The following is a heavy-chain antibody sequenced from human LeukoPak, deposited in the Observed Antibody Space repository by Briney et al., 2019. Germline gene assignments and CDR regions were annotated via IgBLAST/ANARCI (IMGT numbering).Heavy chain of an antibody. J-gene: IGHJ4*02. CDR2: FDPEDGET. CDR1: GYTLSELS. D-gene: IGHD3-22*01. V-gene: IGHV1-24*01. Sequence: ASVKVSCKVSGYTLSELSIHWVRQAPGKGLEWMGGFDPEDGETIYAQKFQGRVTMTEDTSTDTAYMELSGLTSEDTAVYYCATDSGTGYYYYWGQGTLVTVSS. CDR3: ATDSGTGYYYY.